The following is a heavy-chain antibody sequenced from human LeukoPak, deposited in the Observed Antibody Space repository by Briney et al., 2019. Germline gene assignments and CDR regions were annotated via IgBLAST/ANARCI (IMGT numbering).Heavy chain of an antibody. D-gene: IGHD6-19*01. CDR3: ARVGRAVAGLDY. CDR2: ITPDAGRT. CDR1: GFTFTNYG. V-gene: IGHV3-23*01. Sequence: GGSLRLSCAASGFTFTNYGMNWVRQAPGKGLEWVSGITPDAGRTYYADSVKGRFTIYRDNSKNTVYLQMNSLGAEDTAVYYCARVGRAVAGLDYWGQGTLVTVSS. J-gene: IGHJ4*02.